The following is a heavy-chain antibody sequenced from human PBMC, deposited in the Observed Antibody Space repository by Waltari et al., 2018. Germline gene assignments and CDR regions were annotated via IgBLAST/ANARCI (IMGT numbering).Heavy chain of an antibody. CDR1: GFTFSRYA. CDR2: ISGSGCST. Sequence: EVQLFESGGGLVQPGGSLRVSCAASGFTFSRYAMSWVRQAPGKGLEWVSAISGSGCSTYYADSVKGRFTISRDNSKNTLYLQMNSLRAEDTAVYYCAKEYSSSSEAEYFQHWGQGTLVTVSS. V-gene: IGHV3-23*01. J-gene: IGHJ1*01. D-gene: IGHD6-6*01. CDR3: AKEYSSSSEAEYFQH.